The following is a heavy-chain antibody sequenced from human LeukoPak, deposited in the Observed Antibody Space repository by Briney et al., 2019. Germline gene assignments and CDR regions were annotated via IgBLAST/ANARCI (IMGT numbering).Heavy chain of an antibody. D-gene: IGHD4-17*01. CDR1: GFAFSSYG. J-gene: IGHJ4*02. Sequence: GGSLRLSCAASGFAFSSYGMSWVRQAPGKGLEWVSAISGSGGSTYYADSVKGRFTISRDNSKNTLYLQMNSLRAEDTAVYYCAKDLAYGDYFDYWGQGTLVTVSS. CDR3: AKDLAYGDYFDY. V-gene: IGHV3-23*01. CDR2: ISGSGGST.